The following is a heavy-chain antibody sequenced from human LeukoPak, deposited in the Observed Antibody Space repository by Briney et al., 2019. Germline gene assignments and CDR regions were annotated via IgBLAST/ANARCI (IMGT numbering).Heavy chain of an antibody. V-gene: IGHV4-59*12. J-gene: IGHJ3*02. Sequence: SETLSLTCTVSSGSISSYYWSWIRQPPGKGLEWIGYIYYSGSTNYNPSLKSRVTISVDTSKNQFSLKLSSVTAADTAVYYCAREGDDDALDIWGQGTMVTVSS. CDR3: AREGDDDALDI. D-gene: IGHD5-24*01. CDR1: SGSISSYY. CDR2: IYYSGST.